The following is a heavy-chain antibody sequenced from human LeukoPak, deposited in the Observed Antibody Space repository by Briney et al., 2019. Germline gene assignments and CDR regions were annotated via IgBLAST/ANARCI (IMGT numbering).Heavy chain of an antibody. CDR1: GFTFSRYW. Sequence: PGGSLRLSCAASGFTFSRYWMTWVRQAPGKGPEWVANIKEAGTEKFYVGSVKGRFTISRDNAKNSLYLQMNNLRADDTAVYYCARDADLGATITGGFDIWGQGTMVTVSS. CDR3: ARDADLGATITGGFDI. D-gene: IGHD5-24*01. J-gene: IGHJ3*02. CDR2: IKEAGTEK. V-gene: IGHV3-7*01.